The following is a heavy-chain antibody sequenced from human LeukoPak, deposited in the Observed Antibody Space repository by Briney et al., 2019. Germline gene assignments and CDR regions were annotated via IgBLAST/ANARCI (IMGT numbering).Heavy chain of an antibody. D-gene: IGHD2-8*01. CDR2: IHYSGST. V-gene: IGHV4-39*01. CDR3: WRPHCSNSVCSSSRVDF. CDR1: GGSMTSNNYY. J-gene: IGHJ4*02. Sequence: SETLSLTCTVSGGSMTSNNYYWGWIRQPPGKGLEWIGNIHYSGSTYYSPSLKNRVTISVDTSKNQFSLRLKSVTAADTAVYYCWRPHCSNSVCSSSRVDFWGQGTLVTVSS.